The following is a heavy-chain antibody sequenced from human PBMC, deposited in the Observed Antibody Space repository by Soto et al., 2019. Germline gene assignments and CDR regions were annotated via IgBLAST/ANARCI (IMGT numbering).Heavy chain of an antibody. J-gene: IGHJ5*02. Sequence: GESLKISCAASGFTFSSYAMSWVRQAPGKGLEWVSAISGSGGSTYYADSVKGRFTISRDNSKNTLYLQMNSLRAEDTAVYYCAKDRIAAAGTYWFDPWGQGTLVTVSS. D-gene: IGHD6-13*01. CDR2: ISGSGGST. CDR3: AKDRIAAAGTYWFDP. V-gene: IGHV3-23*01. CDR1: GFTFSSYA.